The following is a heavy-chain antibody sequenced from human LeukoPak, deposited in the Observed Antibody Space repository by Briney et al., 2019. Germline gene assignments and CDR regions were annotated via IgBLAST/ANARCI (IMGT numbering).Heavy chain of an antibody. CDR3: ARETNDAFDI. Sequence: SETLSLTCTVSGHSISNSRHYWSWIRQPPGKKLEWIGYINYSGSTNYNPSLKSRVTISVDTSKNQFSLKLSSVTAADTALYYFARETNDAFDIWGQGIMVTVSS. CDR1: GHSISNSRHY. CDR2: INYSGST. J-gene: IGHJ3*02. V-gene: IGHV4-61*01.